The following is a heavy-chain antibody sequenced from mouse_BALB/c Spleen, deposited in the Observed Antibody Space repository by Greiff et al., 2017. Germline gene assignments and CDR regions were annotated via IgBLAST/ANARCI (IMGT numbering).Heavy chain of an antibody. D-gene: IGHD4-1*01. V-gene: IGHV1-4*02. CDR1: GYTFTSYT. CDR2: INPSSGYT. CDR3: ARSGSYAMDY. J-gene: IGHJ4*01. Sequence: QVQLQQSAAELARPGASVKMSCKASGYTFTSYTMHWVKQRPGQGLEWIGYINPSSGYTEYNQKFKDKTTLTADKSSSTAYMQLSSLASEDSAVYYCARSGSYAMDYWGQGTSVTVSS.